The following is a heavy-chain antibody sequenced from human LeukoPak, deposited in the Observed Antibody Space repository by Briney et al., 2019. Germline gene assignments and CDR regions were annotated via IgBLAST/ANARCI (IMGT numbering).Heavy chain of an antibody. CDR3: ARALTPGWFDP. V-gene: IGHV3-33*01. CDR2: IWYDGSNK. D-gene: IGHD1-14*01. J-gene: IGHJ5*02. CDR1: GFTFSSYG. Sequence: PGRSLRLSCAPSGFTFSSYGMHWVRQAPGKGLEWVAVIWYDGSNKYYADSVKGRFTISRDNSKNTLYLQMNSLRAEDTAVYYCARALTPGWFDPWGQGTLVTVSS.